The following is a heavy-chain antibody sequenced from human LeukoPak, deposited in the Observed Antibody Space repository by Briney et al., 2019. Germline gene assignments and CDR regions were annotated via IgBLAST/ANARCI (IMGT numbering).Heavy chain of an antibody. Sequence: PGGSLRLSCAASGFTFDDYTMHWVRQAPGKGLEWVSLISWDGGSTYYADSVKGRFTISRDNSKNSLYLQMNSLRTEDTALYYCAKGLSSVVGATYSDAFDIWGQGTMVTVSS. J-gene: IGHJ3*02. D-gene: IGHD1-26*01. CDR1: GFTFDDYT. CDR3: AKGLSSVVGATYSDAFDI. CDR2: ISWDGGST. V-gene: IGHV3-43*01.